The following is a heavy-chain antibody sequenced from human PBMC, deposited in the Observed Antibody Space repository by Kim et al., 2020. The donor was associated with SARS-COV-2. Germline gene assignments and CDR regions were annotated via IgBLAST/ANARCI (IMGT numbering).Heavy chain of an antibody. CDR3: ARGETSALRYFDWTTDWFDP. CDR1: GFTFSSYS. J-gene: IGHJ5*02. CDR2: ISSSSSTI. Sequence: GGSLRLSCAASGFTFSSYSMNWVRQAPGKGLEWVSYISSSSSTIYYADSVKGRFTISRDNAKNSLYLQMNSLRAEDTAVYYCARGETSALRYFDWTTDWFDPWGQGTLVTVSS. V-gene: IGHV3-48*01. D-gene: IGHD3-9*01.